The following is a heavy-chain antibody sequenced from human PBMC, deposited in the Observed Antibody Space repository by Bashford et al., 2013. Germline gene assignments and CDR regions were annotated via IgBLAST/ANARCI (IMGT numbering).Heavy chain of an antibody. Sequence: SGESLKISCKGSGYSFTSYWIGWVRQMPGKGLEWMGIIYPGDSDTRYSPSFQGQVTISADKSISTAYLQWSSLKASDTAMYYCARGALEYSGYAYYFDYVGPGNPGHRLL. CDR2: IYPGDSDT. CDR3: ARGALEYSGYAYYFDY. V-gene: IGHV5-51*03. D-gene: IGHD5-12*01. J-gene: IGHJ4*02. CDR1: GYSFTSYW.